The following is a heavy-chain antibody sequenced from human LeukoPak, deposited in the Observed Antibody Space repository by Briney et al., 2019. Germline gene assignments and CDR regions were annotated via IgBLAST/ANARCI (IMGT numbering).Heavy chain of an antibody. V-gene: IGHV3-30*18. CDR3: AKDRYSGLNTIDY. J-gene: IGHJ4*02. D-gene: IGHD6-13*01. CDR2: ISYDGSYK. Sequence: PSRSLRLSCAASEFTFSTYGMHWVRQAPGKGLEWVAVISYDGSYKFYADSVKGRFTISRDNSKSTLYLQMNSLRAEDTAVYYCAKDRYSGLNTIDYWGQGTLVTVSS. CDR1: EFTFSTYG.